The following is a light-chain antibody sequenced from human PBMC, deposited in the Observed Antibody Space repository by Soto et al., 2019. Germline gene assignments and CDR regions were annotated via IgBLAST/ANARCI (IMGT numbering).Light chain of an antibody. Sequence: DIQMTQSPSTLSASVGDRVTITCRASQSISSWLAWYQQKPGKAPKLLIYKASSLESGVPSRVTGSGSGTEFTLTISSLQPDDFATYYCQQYNSYSPYTLGQGTKLEIK. CDR3: QQYNSYSPYT. CDR1: QSISSW. V-gene: IGKV1-5*03. CDR2: KAS. J-gene: IGKJ2*01.